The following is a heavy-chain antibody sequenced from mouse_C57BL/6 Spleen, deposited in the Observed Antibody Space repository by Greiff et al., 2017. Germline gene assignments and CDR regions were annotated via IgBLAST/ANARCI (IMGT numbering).Heavy chain of an antibody. Sequence: EVKLMESGPGLVKPSQSLSLTCSVTGYSITSGYYWNWIRQFPGNKLEWMGYISYDGSNNYNPSLKNRISITRDTSKNQFFLKLNSVTTEDTATYYCARGRYDGYLYAMDYWGQGTSVTVSS. CDR2: ISYDGSN. V-gene: IGHV3-6*01. CDR3: ARGRYDGYLYAMDY. CDR1: GYSITSGYY. J-gene: IGHJ4*01. D-gene: IGHD2-3*01.